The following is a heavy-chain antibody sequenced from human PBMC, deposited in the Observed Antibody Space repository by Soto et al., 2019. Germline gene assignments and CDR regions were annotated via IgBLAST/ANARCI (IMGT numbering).Heavy chain of an antibody. Sequence: QVQLVQSGAEVKKPGASVKVSCKASGYTFTSYGISWVRQAPGQGLEWMGWISAYNGNTNYAQKLQGRVTMTTDTSTSTAYMELRSLRSDDTAVYYWARADYGDYSGRTNWFDPWGQGTLVTVSS. V-gene: IGHV1-18*01. CDR2: ISAYNGNT. CDR1: GYTFTSYG. J-gene: IGHJ5*02. D-gene: IGHD4-17*01. CDR3: ARADYGDYSGRTNWFDP.